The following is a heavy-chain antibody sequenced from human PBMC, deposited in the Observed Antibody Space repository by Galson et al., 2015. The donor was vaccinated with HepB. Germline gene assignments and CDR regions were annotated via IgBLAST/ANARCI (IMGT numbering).Heavy chain of an antibody. V-gene: IGHV3-53*01. J-gene: IGHJ1*01. D-gene: IGHD6-19*01. Sequence: SLRLSCAASGFTVSSNYMSWVRQAPGKGLEWVSVIYSGGSTNYADSVEGRFTISRDNSKNTLYLQMNSLRAEDTAVYYCATGEQWPFKHWGQGTLVTVSS. CDR3: ATGEQWPFKH. CDR2: IYSGGST. CDR1: GFTVSSNY.